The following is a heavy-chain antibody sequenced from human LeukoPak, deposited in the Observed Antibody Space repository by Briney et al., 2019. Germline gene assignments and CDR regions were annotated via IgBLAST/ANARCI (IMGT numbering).Heavy chain of an antibody. J-gene: IGHJ4*02. CDR3: APRRGSGYYPSPFFGY. CDR1: GFTFSSYA. V-gene: IGHV3-23*01. CDR2: ISVSGGST. D-gene: IGHD3-3*01. Sequence: PGGSLRLSCTASGFTFSSYAMSWVRQAPGKGLEWVSVISVSGGSTSYADSVKGRFTISRDNSKNTLYLQMDSLRAEDTAVYYCAPRRGSGYYPSPFFGYWGQGTLVTVSS.